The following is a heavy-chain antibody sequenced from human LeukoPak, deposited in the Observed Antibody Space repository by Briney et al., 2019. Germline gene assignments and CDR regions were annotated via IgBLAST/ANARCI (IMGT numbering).Heavy chain of an antibody. CDR2: IIPILGIA. J-gene: IGHJ3*02. Sequence: SVKVSCKASGGTFSIYAISWVRQAPGQGLEWMGRIIPILGIANYAQKFQGRVTITADKSTSTAYMELSSLRSEDTAVYYCARNSAVTGALDIWRQGTMVTVSS. CDR3: ARNSAVTGALDI. D-gene: IGHD1-20*01. CDR1: GGTFSIYA. V-gene: IGHV1-69*04.